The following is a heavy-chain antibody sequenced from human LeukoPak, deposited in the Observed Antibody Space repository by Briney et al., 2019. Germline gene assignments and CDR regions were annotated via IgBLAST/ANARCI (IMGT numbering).Heavy chain of an antibody. CDR1: GFSFSNSW. CDR2: IKSDGGQK. Sequence: GGALRLSCAASGFSFSNSWMSWVRQAPERGLEWVANIKSDGGQKDYVDSVKGRFTVSRDNAKNSAYLEMNSLRVEDTGIYYCARFTRSASYEVYWGQGTLVTVSS. CDR3: ARFTRSASYEVY. V-gene: IGHV3-7*01. D-gene: IGHD3-10*01. J-gene: IGHJ4*02.